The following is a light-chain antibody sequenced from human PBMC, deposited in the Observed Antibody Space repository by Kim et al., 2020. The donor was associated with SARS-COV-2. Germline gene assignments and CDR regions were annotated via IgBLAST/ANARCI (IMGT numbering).Light chain of an antibody. CDR3: QQYYSYPYT. V-gene: IGKV1-8*01. J-gene: IGKJ2*01. CDR1: QGISSY. CDR2: AAS. Sequence: SASTGDRVTITCRARQGISSYLAWYQQKPGKAPKLLIYAASTLQSGVPSRFSGSGSGTDFTLTISCLQSEDFATYYCQQYYSYPYTFGQGTKLEIK.